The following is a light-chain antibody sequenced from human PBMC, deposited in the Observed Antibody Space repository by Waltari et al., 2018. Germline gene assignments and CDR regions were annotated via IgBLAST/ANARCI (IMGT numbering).Light chain of an antibody. V-gene: IGKV3-20*01. J-gene: IGKJ1*01. Sequence: EIVLTQSPGTLSLSPGERATLPCRASQSVSSSYLAWYQQKPGQAPRLLIYGASSRATGIPDRFSGSGSGTDFTLTISRLEPEDFAVYYCQQYGSSPSGRWTFGQGTKVEIK. CDR2: GAS. CDR1: QSVSSSY. CDR3: QQYGSSPSGRWT.